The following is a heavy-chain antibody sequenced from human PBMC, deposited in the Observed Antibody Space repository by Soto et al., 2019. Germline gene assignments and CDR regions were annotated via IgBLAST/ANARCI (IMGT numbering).Heavy chain of an antibody. J-gene: IGHJ6*02. CDR1: GFTFSTYA. V-gene: IGHV3-23*01. D-gene: IGHD1-1*01. CDR2: ISGSGGSI. CDR3: VKGYWKGDV. Sequence: EVQLLESGGGLVQPGGSLRLSCAASGFTFSTYAMNWVRQAPGNGLEWVSAISGSGGSIHYADSVKGRFTISRDNSKNTLYLQMNSLSDEETAVYHCVKGYWKGDVWGQGTTVTVSS.